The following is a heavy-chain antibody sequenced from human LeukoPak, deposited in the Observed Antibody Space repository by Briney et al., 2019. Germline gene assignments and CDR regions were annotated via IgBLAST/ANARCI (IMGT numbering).Heavy chain of an antibody. V-gene: IGHV1-18*01. CDR1: GYTFTSYG. CDR3: ARDKFDWLTTLNWFDP. CDR2: ISAYNGNT. Sequence: ASVKVSCKASGYTFTSYGISWVRQAPGQGLEWMGWISAYNGNTNYAQKLQGRVTMTTDTSTSTAYMELRSLRSDDTAVYYCARDKFDWLTTLNWFDPWGQGTLVTVSS. J-gene: IGHJ5*02. D-gene: IGHD3-9*01.